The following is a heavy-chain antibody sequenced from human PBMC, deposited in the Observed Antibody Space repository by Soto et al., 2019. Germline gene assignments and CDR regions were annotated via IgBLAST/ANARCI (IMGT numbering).Heavy chain of an antibody. V-gene: IGHV3-23*01. J-gene: IGHJ4*02. CDR2: ISGSGGST. CDR3: AKALTGIAVAGRAGY. CDR1: GFTFSSDA. Sequence: GGSLRLSCAASGFTFSSDAMSWVRQAPGKGLEWVSAISGSGGSTYYADSVKGRFTISRDNSKNTLYLQMNSLRAEDTAVYYCAKALTGIAVAGRAGYWGQGTLVTVCS. D-gene: IGHD6-19*01.